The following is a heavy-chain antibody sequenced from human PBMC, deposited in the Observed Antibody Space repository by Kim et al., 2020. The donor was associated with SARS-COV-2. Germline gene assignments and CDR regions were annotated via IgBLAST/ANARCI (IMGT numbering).Heavy chain of an antibody. CDR3: AKARARGLYYYYGMDV. Sequence: GGSLRLSCAASGFTFSSYGMHWVRQAPGKGLEWVAVISYDGSNKYYADSVKGRFTISRDNSKNTLYLQMNSLRAEDTAVYYCAKARARGLYYYYGMDVWGQGTTVTVAS. J-gene: IGHJ6*02. CDR1: GFTFSSYG. D-gene: IGHD3-10*01. CDR2: ISYDGSNK. V-gene: IGHV3-30*18.